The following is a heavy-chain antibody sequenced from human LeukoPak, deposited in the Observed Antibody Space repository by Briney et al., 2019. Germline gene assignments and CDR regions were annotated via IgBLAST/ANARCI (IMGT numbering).Heavy chain of an antibody. J-gene: IGHJ4*02. CDR1: GYTFTGYY. D-gene: IGHD2-15*01. CDR2: INPNSGGT. V-gene: IGHV1-2*02. Sequence: ASVKVSCKASGYTFTGYYMHWVRQAPGQGLEWMGWINPNSGGTNYAQKFQGRVTMTRDTSISTAYMELSRLRSDDTAVYYCAREYCSGDSCYLDYFDYWGQGTLVTVSS. CDR3: AREYCSGDSCYLDYFDY.